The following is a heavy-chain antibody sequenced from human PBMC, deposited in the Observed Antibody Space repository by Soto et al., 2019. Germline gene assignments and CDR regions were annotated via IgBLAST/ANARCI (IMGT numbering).Heavy chain of an antibody. D-gene: IGHD4-17*01. Sequence: SETLSLTCAVYGASFSGYYWSWIRQPPGKGLEWIGEINHSGSTNYNPSLKSRVTISVDTSKNQFSLKLSSVTAADTAVYYCARANDYGDYGDYYYGMDVWGQGTTVTVSS. CDR2: INHSGST. CDR1: GASFSGYY. J-gene: IGHJ6*02. V-gene: IGHV4-34*01. CDR3: ARANDYGDYGDYYYGMDV.